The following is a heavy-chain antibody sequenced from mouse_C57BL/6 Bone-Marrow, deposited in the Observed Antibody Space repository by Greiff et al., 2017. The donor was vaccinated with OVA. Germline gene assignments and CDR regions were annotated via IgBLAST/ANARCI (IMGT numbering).Heavy chain of an antibody. V-gene: IGHV1-69*01. D-gene: IGHD2-10*02. CDR2: IDPSDSYT. J-gene: IGHJ4*01. CDR3: AREGLGYAMDY. CDR1: GYTFTSYW. Sequence: QVQLQQSGAELVMPGASVKLSCKASGYTFTSYWMHWVKQRPGQGLEWIGEIDPSDSYTNYNQKFKSKSTLTVDKSSSTAYMQLSSLTSEDSAVYYCAREGLGYAMDYWGQGTSVTVSS.